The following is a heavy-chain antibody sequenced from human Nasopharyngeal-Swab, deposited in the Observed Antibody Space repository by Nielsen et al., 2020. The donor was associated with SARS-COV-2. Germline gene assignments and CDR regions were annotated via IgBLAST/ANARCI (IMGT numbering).Heavy chain of an antibody. J-gene: IGHJ4*02. Sequence: GGSLRLSCTASGFAFDDYAMHWVRQPPGKGLEWVSGITWNSGSIGYADSVKGRFTISRDNAKNSLYLQMKSLRGEDTALYYCAKAVNYDFWSGSKDWGQGTLVTVSS. D-gene: IGHD3-3*01. CDR1: GFAFDDYA. CDR2: ITWNSGSI. V-gene: IGHV3-9*01. CDR3: AKAVNYDFWSGSKD.